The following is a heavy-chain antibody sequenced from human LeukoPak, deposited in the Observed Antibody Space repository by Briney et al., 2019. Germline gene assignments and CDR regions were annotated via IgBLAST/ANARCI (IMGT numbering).Heavy chain of an antibody. Sequence: GGSLRLSCAASGFTFSSYGMSWVRQAPGKGLEWVAVISYDGSNKYYADSVKGRFTISRDNSKNTLYLQMNSLRSEDTAVYYCALSSGIAAAGRFDYWGQGTLVTVSS. CDR3: ALSSGIAAAGRFDY. J-gene: IGHJ4*02. CDR1: GFTFSSYG. D-gene: IGHD6-13*01. V-gene: IGHV3-30*03. CDR2: ISYDGSNK.